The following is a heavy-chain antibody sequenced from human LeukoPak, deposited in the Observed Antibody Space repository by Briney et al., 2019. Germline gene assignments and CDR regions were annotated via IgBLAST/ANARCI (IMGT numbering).Heavy chain of an antibody. J-gene: IGHJ4*02. D-gene: IGHD3-10*01. CDR3: ARDARTVRGVIIRSSYFDY. Sequence: ASVKVSCKASGYTFTSYYMHWVRQAPGQGLEWMGIINPSGGSTSYAQKFQGRVTMTRDTSTSTVYMELSSLRSEDTAVYYCARDARTVRGVIIRSSYFDYWGQGTLVTVSS. CDR2: INPSGGST. V-gene: IGHV1-46*01. CDR1: GYTFTSYY.